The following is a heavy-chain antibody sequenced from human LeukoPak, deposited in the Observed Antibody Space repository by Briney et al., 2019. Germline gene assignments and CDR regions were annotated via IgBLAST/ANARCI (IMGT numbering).Heavy chain of an antibody. J-gene: IGHJ4*02. CDR3: AKEYSSSWYGDY. D-gene: IGHD6-13*01. V-gene: IGHV3-23*01. CDR2: ISGSGGST. Sequence: GGSLRLSCAASGFTVSSNYMSWVRQAPGKGLEWVSAISGSGGSTYYADSVKGRFTISRDNSKNTLYLQMNSLRAEDTAVYYCAKEYSSSWYGDYWGQGTLVTVSS. CDR1: GFTVSSNY.